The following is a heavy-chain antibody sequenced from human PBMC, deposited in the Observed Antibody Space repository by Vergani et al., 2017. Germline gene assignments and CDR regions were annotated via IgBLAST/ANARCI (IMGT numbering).Heavy chain of an antibody. CDR2: IWYDGSNK. V-gene: IGHV3-33*01. CDR3: ARSSITIFGVVTRWDYYMDV. J-gene: IGHJ6*03. D-gene: IGHD3-3*01. CDR1: GFTFSSYG. Sequence: QVQLVESGGGVVQPGRSLRLSCAASGFTFSSYGMHWVRQAPGKGLEWVAVIWYDGSNKYYADSVKGRFTISRDNSKNTLYLQMNSLRAEDTAVYYCARSSITIFGVVTRWDYYMDVWGKXP.